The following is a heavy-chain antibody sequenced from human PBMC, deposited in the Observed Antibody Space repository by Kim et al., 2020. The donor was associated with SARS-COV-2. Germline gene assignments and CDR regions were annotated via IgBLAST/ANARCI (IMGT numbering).Heavy chain of an antibody. CDR3: ARGDTIFGVVINAFDI. D-gene: IGHD3-3*01. J-gene: IGHJ3*02. Sequence: LKRRVTISVDTSKNQFSLKLRSVTAADTAVYYCARGDTIFGVVINAFDIWGQGTMVTVSS. V-gene: IGHV4-31*02.